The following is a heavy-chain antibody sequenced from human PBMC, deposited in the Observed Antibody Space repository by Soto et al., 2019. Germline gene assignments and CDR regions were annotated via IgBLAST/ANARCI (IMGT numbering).Heavy chain of an antibody. D-gene: IGHD2-2*01. CDR2: IYSGGST. Sequence: EVQLVESGGGLVQPGGSLRLACAASGFTVSSNYMSWVRQAPGKGLEWVSFIYSGGSTYYADSVKCRFTISRDNSKNTLYLQMNSLRAEDTAVYYCARDRVVPGSYYYYYMDVWGKGTTVTVSS. V-gene: IGHV3-66*01. CDR1: GFTVSSNY. CDR3: ARDRVVPGSYYYYYMDV. J-gene: IGHJ6*03.